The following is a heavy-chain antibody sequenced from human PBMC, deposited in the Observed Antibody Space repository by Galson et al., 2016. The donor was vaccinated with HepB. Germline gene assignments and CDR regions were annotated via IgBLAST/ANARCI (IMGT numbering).Heavy chain of an antibody. CDR1: GYTFTSYG. V-gene: IGHV1-18*01. CDR3: ARDAVSGNYYFLDY. CDR2: ISAYNGNA. Sequence: KVSCKASGYTFTSYGISWVRQAPGQGLEWMGWISAYNGNANYAQKLRGRVTMTTDTSTSTVYMELRSLRSDDTAVYYCARDAVSGNYYFLDYWGQGTLVTVSS. D-gene: IGHD1-26*01. J-gene: IGHJ4*02.